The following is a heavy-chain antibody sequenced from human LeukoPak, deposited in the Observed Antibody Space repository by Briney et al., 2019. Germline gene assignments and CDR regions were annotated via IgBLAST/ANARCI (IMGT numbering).Heavy chain of an antibody. V-gene: IGHV1-18*01. CDR2: ISAYNGNT. D-gene: IGHD3-22*01. Sequence: ASVKVFCKSSGYTFTRYGIRWVRQAPGQGLEWMGCISAYNGNTNYAQKLQGRVTMTTDTSTSTAYMELRSLRSDDTAVYYCARDDRSGYYGVYWGQGTLVTVSS. CDR3: ARDDRSGYYGVY. J-gene: IGHJ4*02. CDR1: GYTFTRYG.